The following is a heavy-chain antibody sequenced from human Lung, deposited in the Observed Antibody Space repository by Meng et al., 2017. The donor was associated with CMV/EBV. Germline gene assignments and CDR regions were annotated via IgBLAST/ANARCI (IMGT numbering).Heavy chain of an antibody. D-gene: IGHD3-3*01. J-gene: IGHJ3*02. CDR2: MYSGGTT. CDR1: GFIVSTNF. Sequence: GEXXTISCAASGFIVSTNFMSWVRQAPGKGLEWVSLMYSGGTTYYADSVKGRFTISRDDSKNTLYLQMNSLRAEDTAVYYCARNQPISDAFDIWGQGTMVTVSS. V-gene: IGHV3-53*01. CDR3: ARNQPISDAFDI.